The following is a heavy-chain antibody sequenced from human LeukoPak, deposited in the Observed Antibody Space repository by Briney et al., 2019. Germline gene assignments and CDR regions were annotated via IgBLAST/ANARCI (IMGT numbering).Heavy chain of an antibody. J-gene: IGHJ6*02. CDR1: GFTFSSYG. V-gene: IGHV3-33*01. D-gene: IGHD3-3*01. CDR2: IWYDGSNE. CDR3: ARDPGIDFWSGAYYYYGMDV. Sequence: PGGSLRLSCAASGFTFSSYGMHWVRQAPGKGLEWVAVIWYDGSNEYYADSVKGRFTISRDNSKNTLYLQMNSLRAEDTAVYYCARDPGIDFWSGAYYYYGMDVWGQGTTVTVSS.